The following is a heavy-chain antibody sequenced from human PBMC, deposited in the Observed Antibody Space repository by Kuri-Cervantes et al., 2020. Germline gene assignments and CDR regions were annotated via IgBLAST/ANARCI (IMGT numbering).Heavy chain of an antibody. CDR3: AKVVDFDY. Sequence: ASVKVSCKATGYIFTNYYIGWVRQMPGKGLEWLGWMNPNSGNTGYAQKFQGRVTMTRNTSISTAYMELSSLRSEGTAVYYCAKVVDFDYWGQGTLVTVSS. CDR1: GYIFTNYY. CDR2: MNPNSGNT. V-gene: IGHV1-8*01. D-gene: IGHD2-15*01. J-gene: IGHJ4*02.